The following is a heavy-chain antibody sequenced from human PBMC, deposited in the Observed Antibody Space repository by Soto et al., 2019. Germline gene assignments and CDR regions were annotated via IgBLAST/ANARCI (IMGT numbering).Heavy chain of an antibody. Sequence: QVQLVESGGGVVQPGRSLRLSCAASGFTFSSYGMHWVRQAPGKGLEWVAVIWYDGSNKYYADSVKGRFTISRDNSKNTLYLQMNSLRAEDTAVYYCARDAAITIFGVVIIPNWFDPWGQGTLVTVSS. CDR2: IWYDGSNK. J-gene: IGHJ5*02. CDR3: ARDAAITIFGVVIIPNWFDP. D-gene: IGHD3-3*01. CDR1: GFTFSSYG. V-gene: IGHV3-33*01.